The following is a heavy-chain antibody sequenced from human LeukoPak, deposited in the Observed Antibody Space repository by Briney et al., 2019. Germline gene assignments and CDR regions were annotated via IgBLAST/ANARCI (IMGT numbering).Heavy chain of an antibody. J-gene: IGHJ4*02. CDR3: ARQSSPRDTLYYFDY. CDR1: GGSFSGYY. V-gene: IGHV4-34*01. D-gene: IGHD3-16*01. CDR2: INHSGST. Sequence: PPETLSLTCAVYGGSFSGYYWSWIRQPPGKGLEWIGEINHSGSTNYNPSLKSRLTISVDTSKNQFSLKLSSVTAADTAVYYCARQSSPRDTLYYFDYWGQGTLVTVSS.